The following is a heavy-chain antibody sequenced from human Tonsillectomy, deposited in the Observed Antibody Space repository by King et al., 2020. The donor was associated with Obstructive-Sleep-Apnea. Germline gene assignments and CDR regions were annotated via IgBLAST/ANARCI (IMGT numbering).Heavy chain of an antibody. J-gene: IGHJ4*02. Sequence: TLKESGPTLVKPTQTLTLTFSFSGFSLSTSGVGVGWIRQPPGKALEWLARIYWDDDKRYIPSLKTRLTITKDTSKNQVVLTMTNLDPVDTATYYCAHTLYYYHSSGGFFDYWGQGTLVTVSS. V-gene: IGHV2-5*02. CDR1: GFSLSTSGVG. CDR3: AHTLYYYHSSGGFFDY. D-gene: IGHD3-22*01. CDR2: IYWDDDK.